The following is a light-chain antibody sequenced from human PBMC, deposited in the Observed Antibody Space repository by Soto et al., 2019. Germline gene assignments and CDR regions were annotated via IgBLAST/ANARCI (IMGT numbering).Light chain of an antibody. V-gene: IGKV1-5*03. CDR2: AAS. Sequence: DIQMTQSPSTLSASVGDRVTITCRASQSISTWLAWYQQKPGTAPKLLIYAASTLETGVPSRFSGSRSGTDFNLTVSSLQPDDFATYYCQQYNDSFRYTFGQGTRLEIK. CDR1: QSISTW. CDR3: QQYNDSFRYT. J-gene: IGKJ2*01.